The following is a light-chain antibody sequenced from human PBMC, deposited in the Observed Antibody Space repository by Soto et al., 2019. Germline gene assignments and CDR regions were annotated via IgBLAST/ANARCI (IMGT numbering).Light chain of an antibody. Sequence: EIVLTQSPGTLSLSPGERATLSCRASQSVSSSYLGWYQQKPGQAPRLLIYGASCSATGIPDRFSGSGSGTDFTLTISRLEPEDFAVYYCQQYGSSPCTFGQGTKLEIK. CDR3: QQYGSSPCT. V-gene: IGKV3-20*01. CDR1: QSVSSSY. J-gene: IGKJ1*01. CDR2: GAS.